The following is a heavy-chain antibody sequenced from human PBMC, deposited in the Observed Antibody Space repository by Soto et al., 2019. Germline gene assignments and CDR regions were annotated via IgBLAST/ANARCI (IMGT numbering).Heavy chain of an antibody. CDR2: IKEDGSEK. Sequence: EVQLVESGGGLVQPGGSLRLSCAASGFTFSSYWMTWVRQAPGKGLEWVDNIKEDGSEKYYVDSGKGRFTISRNNAKNSVYLQMNSLRAEDTAVYYCADSGSYTDVWGKGTTVTVSS. D-gene: IGHD5-12*01. V-gene: IGHV3-7*01. CDR3: ADSGSYTDV. CDR1: GFTFSSYW. J-gene: IGHJ6*03.